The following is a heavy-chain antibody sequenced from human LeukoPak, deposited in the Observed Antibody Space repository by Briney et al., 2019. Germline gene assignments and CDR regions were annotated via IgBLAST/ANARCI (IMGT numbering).Heavy chain of an antibody. Sequence: PGGSLRLSCAASGFTFSSYAMSWVRQAPGKGLEWVSAISGSGGSTYYADSVKGRFTISRDNSKDTLYLQMNSLRAEDTAVYYCLVTTVVTPRFDPWGQGTLVTVSS. CDR3: LVTTVVTPRFDP. CDR2: ISGSGGST. D-gene: IGHD4-23*01. V-gene: IGHV3-23*01. J-gene: IGHJ5*02. CDR1: GFTFSSYA.